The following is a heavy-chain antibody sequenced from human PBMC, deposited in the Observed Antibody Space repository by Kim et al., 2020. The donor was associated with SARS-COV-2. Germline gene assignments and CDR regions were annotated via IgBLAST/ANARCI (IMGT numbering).Heavy chain of an antibody. V-gene: IGHV3-33*01. D-gene: IGHD6-19*01. J-gene: IGHJ6*02. CDR1: GFTFSSYG. CDR2: IWYDGSNK. CDR3: ARDADSSGQGYYYYGMDV. Sequence: GSLRLSCAASGFTFSSYGMHWVRQAPGKGLEWVAVIWYDGSNKYYADSVKGRFTISRDNSKNTLYLQMNSLRAEDTAVYYCARDADSSGQGYYYYGMDVWGQGTTVTV.